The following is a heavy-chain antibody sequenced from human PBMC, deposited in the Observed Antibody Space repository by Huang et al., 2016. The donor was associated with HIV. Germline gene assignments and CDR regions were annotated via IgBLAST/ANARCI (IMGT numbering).Heavy chain of an antibody. D-gene: IGHD2-8*02. J-gene: IGHJ5*01. CDR1: GFSFSSYG. Sequence: QVWLVESVGGVVQPGRPLRLSCVGSGFSFSSYGIHWVRPAPGQGLEWVAFSSYVGNGRSDAGSVKCRLSISRQKSKRTVSLQMNSLRVEDSGVYFCAKGSGHFDSWGQGTLVTVSP. CDR3: AKGSGHFDS. CDR2: SSYVGNGR. V-gene: IGHV3-30*18.